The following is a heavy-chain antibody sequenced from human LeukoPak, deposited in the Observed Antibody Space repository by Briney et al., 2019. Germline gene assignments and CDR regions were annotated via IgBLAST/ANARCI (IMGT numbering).Heavy chain of an antibody. V-gene: IGHV3-23*01. CDR1: GFTFSSYA. CDR2: ISGSGGST. D-gene: IGHD3-3*01. Sequence: GGPLRLSCAASGFTFSSYAMSWVRHAPGKGLEWVSAISGSGGSTYYADSVKGRFTISRDNSKNTLYLQMNSLRAEDTAVYYCAKERDFWSGYDAFDIWGQGTMVTVSS. J-gene: IGHJ3*02. CDR3: AKERDFWSGYDAFDI.